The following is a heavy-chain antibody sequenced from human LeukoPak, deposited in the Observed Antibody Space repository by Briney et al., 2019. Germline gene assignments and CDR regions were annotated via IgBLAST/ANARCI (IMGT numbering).Heavy chain of an antibody. CDR2: IYYSGST. CDR3: ARDRNYDFWSGYYQEAFDI. J-gene: IGHJ3*02. Sequence: PSETLSLTCAVSGGSISSYYWSWIRQPPGKGLEWIGYIYYSGSTNYNPSLKSRVTISVDTSKHQFSLKLSSVTAADTAVYYCARDRNYDFWSGYYQEAFDIWGQGTMVTVSS. D-gene: IGHD3-3*01. CDR1: GGSISSYY. V-gene: IGHV4-59*01.